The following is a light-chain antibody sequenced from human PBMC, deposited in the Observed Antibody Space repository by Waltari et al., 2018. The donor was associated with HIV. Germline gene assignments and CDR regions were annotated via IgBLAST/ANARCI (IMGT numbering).Light chain of an antibody. V-gene: IGKV1-16*02. CDR2: GTS. CDR1: QDITVF. Sequence: DVQMTQSPSSLSASIGDRVIITCRASQDITVFLAWFQHRPGTAPKSLIYGTSTLQSGVPSSKFTGSGAGTEFTLTITNLQPEDTVTYYCQQYSASPLTFGGGTKVEI. J-gene: IGKJ4*01. CDR3: QQYSASPLT.